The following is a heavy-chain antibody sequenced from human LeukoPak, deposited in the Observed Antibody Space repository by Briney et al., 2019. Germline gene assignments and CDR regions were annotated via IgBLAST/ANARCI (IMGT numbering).Heavy chain of an antibody. CDR3: ARAANSGNYLFDY. Sequence: GGSLRLSCAASGFTLSSYWMHWVRQAPGKGLVWVSRIYSDGSGTTYADSVKGRFAISRDNAKNTLYLQMNSLRAEDTAMYYCARAANSGNYLFDYWGQGTLVTVSS. CDR2: IYSDGSGT. D-gene: IGHD1-26*01. CDR1: GFTLSSYW. J-gene: IGHJ4*02. V-gene: IGHV3-74*01.